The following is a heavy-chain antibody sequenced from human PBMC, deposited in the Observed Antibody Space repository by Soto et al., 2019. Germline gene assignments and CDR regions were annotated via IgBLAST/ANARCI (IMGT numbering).Heavy chain of an antibody. CDR3: ARSIVVVTALDY. CDR2: INAGNGNT. CDR1: GYTFTSYA. J-gene: IGHJ4*02. Sequence: QVQLVQSGAEEKKPGASVKVSCKASGYTFTSYAMHRVRQAPGQRLEWMGWINAGNGNTKYSQKFQGRVTITRDTSASTAYTELSSLRSEDTAVYYCARSIVVVTALDYWGQGTLVTVSS. V-gene: IGHV1-3*05. D-gene: IGHD2-21*02.